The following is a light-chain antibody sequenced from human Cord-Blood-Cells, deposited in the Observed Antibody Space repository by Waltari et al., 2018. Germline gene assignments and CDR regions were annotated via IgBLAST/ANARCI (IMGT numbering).Light chain of an antibody. CDR1: SSNIGNNY. CDR2: ENN. J-gene: IGLJ3*02. CDR3: GTWDSSLSAHWV. V-gene: IGLV1-51*02. Sequence: QSVLTQPHSVSAAPGQKVTISCSGSSSNIGNNYVSWYQQLPGTAPKLLIYENNKRPSGIPDRFSGSKSGTSATLGITGLQTGDEADYYCGTWDSSLSAHWVFGGGTKLTVL.